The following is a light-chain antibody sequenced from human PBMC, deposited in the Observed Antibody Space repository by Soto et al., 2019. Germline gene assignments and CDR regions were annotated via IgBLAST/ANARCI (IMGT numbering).Light chain of an antibody. CDR3: XSYTSGSTVV. Sequence: QSALTQPASVSGSPGQSITISCIGTSSDVGGYNYVSWYQQHPGKAPKLMIYEVSNRPSGVSNRFSGSKSGNTASLTISGLQAEDEADYYXXSYTSGSTVVFGGGTKLTVL. J-gene: IGLJ2*01. CDR2: EVS. CDR1: SSDVGGYNY. V-gene: IGLV2-14*01.